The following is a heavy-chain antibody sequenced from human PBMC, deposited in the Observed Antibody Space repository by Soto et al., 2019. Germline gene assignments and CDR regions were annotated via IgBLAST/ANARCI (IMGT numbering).Heavy chain of an antibody. D-gene: IGHD2-15*01. CDR2: FSSGGGGT. Sequence: GGSLRLSCAASGFTFSNYAMSWVRQAPGKGLEWVSTFSSGGGGTYYADSVKGRFTISRDNSKNTLSLQMNSLRAEDTAVYYCTKANRYCSGANCFTFDYWGLGTLVTSPQ. CDR1: GFTFSNYA. J-gene: IGHJ4*02. CDR3: TKANRYCSGANCFTFDY. V-gene: IGHV3-23*01.